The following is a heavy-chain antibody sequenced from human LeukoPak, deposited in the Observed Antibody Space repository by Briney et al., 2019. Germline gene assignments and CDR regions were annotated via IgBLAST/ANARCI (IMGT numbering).Heavy chain of an antibody. V-gene: IGHV3-30*04. Sequence: GGSLRLSCAASGFTFSSYAMHWIRQAPGKGLEWVAVISYDGSNKYHADSVKGRFTISRDNSKNTLYLQMNSLRAEDTAVYYCARDIAVAGAPTYYYYYGMDVWGQGTTVTVSS. CDR2: ISYDGSNK. CDR3: ARDIAVAGAPTYYYYYGMDV. J-gene: IGHJ6*02. CDR1: GFTFSSYA. D-gene: IGHD6-19*01.